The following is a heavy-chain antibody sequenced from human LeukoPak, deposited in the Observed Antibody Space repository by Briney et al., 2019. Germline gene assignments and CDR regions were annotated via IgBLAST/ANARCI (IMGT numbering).Heavy chain of an antibody. J-gene: IGHJ2*01. D-gene: IGHD6-19*01. CDR3: ARVVGEQWLVFDL. CDR1: GFTFSDYY. CDR2: ISSSGSTI. Sequence: PGGSLRLSCAASGFTFSDYYMSWLRQAPGKGLEWVSYISSSGSTIYYADSVKGRFTISRDNAKNSLYLQMNSLRAEDTAVYYCARVVGEQWLVFDLWGRGTLVTVSS. V-gene: IGHV3-11*04.